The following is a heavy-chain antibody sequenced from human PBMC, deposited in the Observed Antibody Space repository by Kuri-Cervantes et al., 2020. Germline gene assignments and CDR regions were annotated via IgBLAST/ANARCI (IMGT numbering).Heavy chain of an antibody. CDR3: ARASYDSSGYFY. CDR2: IKQDGSER. V-gene: IGHV3-7*01. CDR1: GFTFSSNW. Sequence: LSLTCAASGFTFSSNWMSWVRQAPGKGLEWVANIKQDGSERHYVDSMKGRFTISRDNAKNSLYLQMNSLRDEDTALYYCARASYDSSGYFYWGQGALVTVSS. D-gene: IGHD3-22*01. J-gene: IGHJ4*02.